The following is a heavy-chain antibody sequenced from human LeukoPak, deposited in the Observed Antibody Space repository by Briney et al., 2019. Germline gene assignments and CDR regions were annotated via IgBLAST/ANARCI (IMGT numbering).Heavy chain of an antibody. V-gene: IGHV3-23*01. D-gene: IGHD1-26*01. CDR3: ARDLEWELLGGFDI. CDR2: LSSSGGAT. Sequence: GGSLRLSCVASGFTFSNYAMSWVRQAPGKGPEWVSILSSSGGATYYADSVKGRFTISRDNSKNTLYLQMNSLRAEDTAVYCCARDLEWELLGGFDIWGQGTMVTVSS. J-gene: IGHJ3*02. CDR1: GFTFSNYA.